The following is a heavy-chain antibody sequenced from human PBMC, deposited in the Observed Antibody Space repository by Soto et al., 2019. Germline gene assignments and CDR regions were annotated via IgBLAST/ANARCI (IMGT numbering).Heavy chain of an antibody. Sequence: LSETLSLTCTVSGGSISSYYWSWIRQLPGKGLEWIGYIYYSGSTNYNPSLKSRVTISVDTSKNQFSLKLSSVTAADTAVYYCARRSGGNFDYRDQGTLLTVSS. CDR1: GGSISSYY. V-gene: IGHV4-59*01. J-gene: IGHJ4*02. CDR3: ARRSGGNFDY. CDR2: IYYSGST. D-gene: IGHD6-25*01.